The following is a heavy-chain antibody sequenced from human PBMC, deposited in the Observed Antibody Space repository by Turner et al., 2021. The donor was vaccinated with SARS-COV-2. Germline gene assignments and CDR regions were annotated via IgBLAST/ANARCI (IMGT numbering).Heavy chain of an antibody. V-gene: IGHV3-23*01. CDR3: VRDCPRPGDRDALDI. CDR2: VSGLGDTR. CDR1: GFTFNTYA. D-gene: IGHD7-27*01. Sequence: EVQVLESGGGLAQPGGSLRLSCASSGFTFNTYAMSWVRQAPGKGLVWVLVVSGLGDTRFYADSVRGRFTISRDNTKNRVYLQMNSLRPDDTALYYCVRDCPRPGDRDALDIWGQGTMVTVSS. J-gene: IGHJ3*02.